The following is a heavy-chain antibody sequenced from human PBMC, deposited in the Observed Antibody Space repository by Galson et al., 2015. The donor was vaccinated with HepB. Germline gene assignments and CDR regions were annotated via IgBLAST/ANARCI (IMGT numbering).Heavy chain of an antibody. J-gene: IGHJ4*02. CDR1: GGSFSGYY. CDR2: INHSGST. Sequence: SETLSLTCAVYGGSFSGYYWSWIRQPPGKGLEWIGEINHSGSTNYNPSLKSRVTISVDTSKNQFSLKLSSVTAADTAVYYCASWPHKAWNVYFDYWGQGTLVTVSS. V-gene: IGHV4-34*01. D-gene: IGHD1-1*01. CDR3: ASWPHKAWNVYFDY.